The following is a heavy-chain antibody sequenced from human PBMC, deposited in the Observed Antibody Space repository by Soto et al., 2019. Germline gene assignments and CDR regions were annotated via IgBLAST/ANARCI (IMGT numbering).Heavy chain of an antibody. V-gene: IGHV3-23*01. CDR2: ISGSGGST. J-gene: IGHJ6*03. D-gene: IGHD3-3*01. CDR1: GFTFSSYA. CDR3: AKIPITIFGVVIIPYYYYMDV. Sequence: VQLLESGGGLVQPGGSLRLSCAASGFTFSSYAMSWVRQAPGKGLEWVSAISGSGGSTYYADSVKGRFTISRDNSDHTLYRQMNSLRAEETAVYYCAKIPITIFGVVIIPYYYYMDVWGKGTTVTVSS.